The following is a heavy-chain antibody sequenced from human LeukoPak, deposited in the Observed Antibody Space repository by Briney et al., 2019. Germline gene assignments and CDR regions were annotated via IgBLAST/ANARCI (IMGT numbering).Heavy chain of an antibody. V-gene: IGHV3-7*01. CDR1: GFTFSSYW. Sequence: PGGSLRLSCAASGFTFSSYWMTWVRQAPGKGLEWVANIKEDGSEKSYVDSVKGRFTISRDNSKNTLYLQMNSLSPEDTAVYYCARDYPYYYDGSGYYSFDYWGQGTLVTVSS. D-gene: IGHD3-22*01. CDR2: IKEDGSEK. J-gene: IGHJ4*02. CDR3: ARDYPYYYDGSGYYSFDY.